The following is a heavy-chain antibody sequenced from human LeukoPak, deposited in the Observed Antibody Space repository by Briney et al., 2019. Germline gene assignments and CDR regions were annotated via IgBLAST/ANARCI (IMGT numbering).Heavy chain of an antibody. J-gene: IGHJ4*02. CDR3: AKVRSGSYPRYFDY. CDR2: ISGSGGST. CDR1: GFTFSSYA. D-gene: IGHD1-26*01. V-gene: IGHV3-23*01. Sequence: HPGESLRLSCAASGFTFSSYAMSWVRQAPGKGLEWVSAISGSGGSTYYADSVKGRFTISRDNSKNTLYLQMNSLRAEDTAVYYCAKVRSGSYPRYFDYWGQGTLVTVSS.